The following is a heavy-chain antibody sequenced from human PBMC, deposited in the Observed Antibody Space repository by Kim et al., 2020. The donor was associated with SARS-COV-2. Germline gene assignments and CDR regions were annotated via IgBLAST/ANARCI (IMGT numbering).Heavy chain of an antibody. CDR2: IFYSGAT. V-gene: IGHV4-59*13. CDR3: ARGAGGVYYGMDV. D-gene: IGHD3-16*01. J-gene: IGHJ6*02. CDR1: GVSISTYY. Sequence: SETLSLTCTVSGVSISTYYWSWIRQPPGKGLEWIGYIFYSGATNYIPSLKSRATISVDTPKNQFSLKLTSVTAADTAVYYCARGAGGVYYGMDVWGQGTTVTVSS.